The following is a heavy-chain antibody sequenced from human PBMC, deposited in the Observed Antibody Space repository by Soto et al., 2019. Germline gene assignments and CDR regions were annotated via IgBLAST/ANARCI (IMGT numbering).Heavy chain of an antibody. V-gene: IGHV3-23*01. J-gene: IGHJ4*02. CDR3: AKDLSN. Sequence: GGSLRLSCAASGFNFTNFALSWVRQAPGKGLEWVSAIGGGPADTYYADPVKGRFTVSRDNSKDTLYLQLNNLGVEDTAVYYCAKDLSNWGQGALVTVSS. CDR2: IGGGPADT. CDR1: GFNFTNFA.